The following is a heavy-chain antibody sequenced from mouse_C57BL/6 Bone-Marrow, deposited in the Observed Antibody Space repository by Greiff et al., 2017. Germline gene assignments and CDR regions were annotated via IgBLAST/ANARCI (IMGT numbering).Heavy chain of an antibody. D-gene: IGHD1-1*01. Sequence: EVKVVESGGGLVQPGGSLKLSCAASGFTFSDYGMAWVRQAPRKGPEWVAFISNLAYSIYYADTVTGRFTISRENAKNTLYLEMSSLRSEDTAMYYCARLITTVLYWYFDVWGTGTTVTVSS. V-gene: IGHV5-15*01. CDR2: ISNLAYSI. CDR3: ARLITTVLYWYFDV. CDR1: GFTFSDYG. J-gene: IGHJ1*03.